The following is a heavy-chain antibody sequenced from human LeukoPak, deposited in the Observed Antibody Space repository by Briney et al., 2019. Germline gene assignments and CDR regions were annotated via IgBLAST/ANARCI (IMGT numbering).Heavy chain of an antibody. V-gene: IGHV4-4*09. CDR3: ARRRTGTTHNWFDP. CDR2: FYTSANT. CDR1: GGSIRSYF. Sequence: SETLSLTCSVSGGSIRSYFWSWIRQSPRKGLEWIGNFYTSANTNYNPTLKSRVTISVDTSKNQFSLRLTSVTAADTAVYFCARRRTGTTHNWFDPWGQGILVTVSS. J-gene: IGHJ5*02. D-gene: IGHD1-1*01.